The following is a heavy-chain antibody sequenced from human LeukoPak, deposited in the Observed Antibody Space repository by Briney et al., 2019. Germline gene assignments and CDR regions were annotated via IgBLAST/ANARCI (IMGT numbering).Heavy chain of an antibody. D-gene: IGHD1-14*01. Sequence: ASVKVSCKASGYTFTSYGISWVRQAPGQGLEWMGWISAYNGNTNYAQKFQGRVTITADESTSTAYMELSSLRSEDTAVYYCAREGHTPHTLDYWGQGTLVTVSS. CDR1: GYTFTSYG. CDR2: ISAYNGNT. J-gene: IGHJ4*02. V-gene: IGHV1-18*04. CDR3: AREGHTPHTLDY.